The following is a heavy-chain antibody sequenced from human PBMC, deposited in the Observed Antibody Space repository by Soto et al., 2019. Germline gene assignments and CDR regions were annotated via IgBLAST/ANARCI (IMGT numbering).Heavy chain of an antibody. J-gene: IGHJ6*02. D-gene: IGHD6-13*01. CDR3: ARVGQLVTRHQYYYYGMDV. CDR1: GFTFSDYY. V-gene: IGHV3-11*06. CDR2: ISSSSSYT. Sequence: GGSLRLSCAASGFTFSDYYMSWIRQAPGKGLEWVSYISSSSSYTNYADSVKGRFTISRDNAKNSLNLQMNSLRAEDTAVYYCARVGQLVTRHQYYYYGMDVWGQGTTVTVSS.